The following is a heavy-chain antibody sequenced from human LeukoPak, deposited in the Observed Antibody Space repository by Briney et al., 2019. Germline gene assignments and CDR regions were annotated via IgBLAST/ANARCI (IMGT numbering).Heavy chain of an antibody. CDR3: ASLGYCSGGSCHPYYYGMDV. V-gene: IGHV1-69*13. CDR2: IIPIFGTA. D-gene: IGHD2-15*01. CDR1: GGTFSSYA. J-gene: IGHJ6*02. Sequence: ASVKVSCKASGGTFSSYAISWVRQAPGQGLEWIGGIIPIFGTANYAQKFQGRVTITADESRSTTYMELSSLRSEDTAVYYCASLGYCSGGSCHPYYYGMDVWGQGTTVTVSS.